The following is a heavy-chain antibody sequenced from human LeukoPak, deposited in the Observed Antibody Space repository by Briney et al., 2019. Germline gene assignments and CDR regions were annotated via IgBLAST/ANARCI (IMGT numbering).Heavy chain of an antibody. D-gene: IGHD6-19*01. Sequence: GGSLRLSCAASGFTFSSYAMSWVRQAPGKGLEWVSAISGSGGSTYYADSVKGRFTIFRDNSKNTLYLQMNSLRAEDTAVYYCAKVPRGWYYYFDYWGQGTLVTVSS. CDR2: ISGSGGST. CDR3: AKVPRGWYYYFDY. V-gene: IGHV3-23*01. CDR1: GFTFSSYA. J-gene: IGHJ4*02.